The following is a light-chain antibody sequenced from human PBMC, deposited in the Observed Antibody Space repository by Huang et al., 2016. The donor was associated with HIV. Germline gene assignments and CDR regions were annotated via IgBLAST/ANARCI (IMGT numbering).Light chain of an antibody. V-gene: IGKV1-39*01. J-gene: IGKJ2*01. CDR1: KSISSY. Sequence: DIQMTQSPSSLSASVGDRVTITCRASKSISSYLNWYQQKPGKAPKLLSYAASSLQRGVPSRLSGSGSGTDFTLTISSLQPEDFATYYCQQSYSTLRYTFGQGTKLEIK. CDR2: AAS. CDR3: QQSYSTLRYT.